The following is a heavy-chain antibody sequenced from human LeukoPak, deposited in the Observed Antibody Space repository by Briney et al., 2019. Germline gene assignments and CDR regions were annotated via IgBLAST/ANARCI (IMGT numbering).Heavy chain of an antibody. D-gene: IGHD1-20*01. CDR2: ISPYNGNT. J-gene: IGHJ3*02. CDR3: ARASTHRYNWKSGQLNDAFDI. Sequence: ASVKVSCKVSGYTLTELSMHWVRQAPGQGLEWMGRISPYNGNTKYAQKLQGRVTMTTDTSTSTAYMELRSLRSDDTAVYYCARASTHRYNWKSGQLNDAFDIWGQGTMVTVSS. CDR1: GYTLTELS. V-gene: IGHV1-18*01.